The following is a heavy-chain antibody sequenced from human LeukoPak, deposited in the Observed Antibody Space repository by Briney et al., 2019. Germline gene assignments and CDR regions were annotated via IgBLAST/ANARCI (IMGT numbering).Heavy chain of an antibody. D-gene: IGHD3-22*01. CDR1: GGSFSGYY. CDR2: INHSGST. V-gene: IGHV4-34*01. Sequence: SETLSHTCAVYGGSFSGYYWSWIRQPPGKGLEWIGEINHSGSTNYNPSLKSRVTISVDTSKNQFSLKLSSVTAADTAVYYCARAWYYYDSSGYYPFDYWGQGTLVTVSS. CDR3: ARAWYYYDSSGYYPFDY. J-gene: IGHJ4*02.